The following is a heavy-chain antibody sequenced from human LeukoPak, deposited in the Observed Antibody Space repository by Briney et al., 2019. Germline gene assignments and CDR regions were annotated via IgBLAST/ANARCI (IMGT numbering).Heavy chain of an antibody. Sequence: SETLSLTCTVSGGSISSYYWSWIRQPPGKGLEWIGYIYYSGSTNYNPSLKSRVTISVDTSKNQFSLKLSSVTAAGTAVYYCARGDYYDSSGYDYWGQGTLVTVSS. CDR3: ARGDYYDSSGYDY. V-gene: IGHV4-59*08. J-gene: IGHJ4*02. CDR1: GGSISSYY. D-gene: IGHD3-22*01. CDR2: IYYSGST.